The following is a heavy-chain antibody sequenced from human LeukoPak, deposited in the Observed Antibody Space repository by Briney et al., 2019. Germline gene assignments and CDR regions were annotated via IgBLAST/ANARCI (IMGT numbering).Heavy chain of an antibody. CDR3: GRGNYYGVDI. V-gene: IGHV3-74*01. Sequence: GGSLRLSCAASGFTFSNYRMHWVRQAPGKGLVWVSRTNSDGSTTSHADSVKGRFTISRDNAKNTLFLQLNSLRVEDTAVYYCGRGNYYGVDIWGQGTTVTVSS. CDR2: TNSDGSTT. J-gene: IGHJ6*02. CDR1: GFTFSNYR.